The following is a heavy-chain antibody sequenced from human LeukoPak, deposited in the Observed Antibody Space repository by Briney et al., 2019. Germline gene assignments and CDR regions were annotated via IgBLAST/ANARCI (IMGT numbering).Heavy chain of an antibody. V-gene: IGHV5-51*01. CDR2: IYPGDSDT. CDR3: ARQKGRYYDILTGYYSDYYYGMDV. J-gene: IGHJ6*04. D-gene: IGHD3-9*01. CDR1: GYSFTSYW. Sequence: GESLKISCKGSGYSFTSYWIGWVRQMPGKGLEWMGIIYPGDSDTRYSPSFQGQVTISADKSISTAYLQWSSLKASDTAMYYCARQKGRYYDILTGYYSDYYYGMDVWGKGTTVTVPS.